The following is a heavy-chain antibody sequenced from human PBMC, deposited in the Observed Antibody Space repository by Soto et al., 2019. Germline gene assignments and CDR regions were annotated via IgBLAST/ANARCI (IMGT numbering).Heavy chain of an antibody. Sequence: GASVKVSCKASGYTFTSYGISWVRQAPGQGLEWMGWISAYNGNTNYAQKLQGRVTMTTGTSTSTAYMELRSLRSDDTAVYYCARDRSRIAVAGILFYFQHWGQGTLVTVSS. CDR2: ISAYNGNT. V-gene: IGHV1-18*01. CDR3: ARDRSRIAVAGILFYFQH. J-gene: IGHJ1*01. CDR1: GYTFTSYG. D-gene: IGHD6-19*01.